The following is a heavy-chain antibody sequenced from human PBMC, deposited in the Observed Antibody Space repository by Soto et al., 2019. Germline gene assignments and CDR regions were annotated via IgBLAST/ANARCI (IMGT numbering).Heavy chain of an antibody. CDR3: AKGRLKTPRYIVVVVAATHPRWYFDL. Sequence: EVQLLESGGGLVQPGGSLRLSCAASGFTFSSYAMSWVRQAPGKGLEWVSAISGSGGSTYYADSVKGRFTISRDNSKNTLYLQMNSLRAEDTAVYYCAKGRLKTPRYIVVVVAATHPRWYFDLWGRGTLVTVSS. CDR2: ISGSGGST. CDR1: GFTFSSYA. V-gene: IGHV3-23*01. J-gene: IGHJ2*01. D-gene: IGHD2-15*01.